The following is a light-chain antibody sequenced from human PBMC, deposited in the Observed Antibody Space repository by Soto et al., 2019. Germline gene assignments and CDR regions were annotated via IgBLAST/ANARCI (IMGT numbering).Light chain of an antibody. CDR2: GAS. J-gene: IGKJ4*01. V-gene: IGKV3-15*01. Sequence: EIVVTQSPGTLSLSPGEGATLSCRASQSVTNSYLAWYQQKPGQAPRLLIFGASTRAAGIPTRFSGSGSGTEFTLTISSLQSEDFAVYYCQQYSNWPLTFGGGTKVDNK. CDR3: QQYSNWPLT. CDR1: QSVTNSY.